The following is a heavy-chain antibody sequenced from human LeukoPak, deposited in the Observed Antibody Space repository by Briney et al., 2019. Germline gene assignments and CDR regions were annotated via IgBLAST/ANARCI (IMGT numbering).Heavy chain of an antibody. CDR1: GFTFSSYS. Sequence: SGGSLRLSCAASGFTFSSYSMNWVRQAPGKGLEWVSCISSSSSYIYYADSVKGRFTISRDNAKNSLYLQMNSLRAEDTAVYYCARAHNWKYGSFDFWGQGTLVTVSS. CDR3: ARAHNWKYGSFDF. CDR2: ISSSSSYI. J-gene: IGHJ4*02. V-gene: IGHV3-21*01. D-gene: IGHD1-7*01.